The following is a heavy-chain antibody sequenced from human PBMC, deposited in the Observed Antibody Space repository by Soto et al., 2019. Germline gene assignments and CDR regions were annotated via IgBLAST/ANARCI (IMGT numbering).Heavy chain of an antibody. CDR3: AKDGSAFSYDYGMEV. CDR1: GFTFDDYA. Sequence: EEQLVESGGTLVQPGRSLRLSCAASGFTFDDYAMHWVRQAPGKGLEWVSGINWNSGNIVYADSVKGRFTISRDNAKNSLYPQMNTLRAEDTALYYCAKDGSAFSYDYGMEVWGQGTTVTVSS. V-gene: IGHV3-9*01. J-gene: IGHJ6*02. CDR2: INWNSGNI.